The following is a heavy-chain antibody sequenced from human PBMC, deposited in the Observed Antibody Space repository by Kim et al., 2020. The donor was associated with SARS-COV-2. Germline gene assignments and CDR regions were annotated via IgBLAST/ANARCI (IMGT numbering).Heavy chain of an antibody. CDR2: FTSNLGTI. CDR1: GFVFGDNS. V-gene: IGHV3-9*01. D-gene: IGHD3-10*01. J-gene: IGHJ3*02. Sequence: GGSLRLSCAASGFVFGDNSLHWVRQAPGKGLEWVSGFTSNLGTIGYADSVRGRFTISRDNAKNSLYLQMNSLRAEDTALYYCAVGSRGNTFDIWGQGTM. CDR3: AVGSRGNTFDI.